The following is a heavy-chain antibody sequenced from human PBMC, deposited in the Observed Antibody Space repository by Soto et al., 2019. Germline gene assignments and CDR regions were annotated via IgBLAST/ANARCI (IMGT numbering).Heavy chain of an antibody. Sequence: EVQLLESGGGLVQPGGSLRLSCAASGFIFSSSAMTWVRQAPGKGLEWVSGLSAGGTATYYADSVKGRFTISRDNSKNTLYLQVNSLRVEDTALYYCARAVGRSSYAYLPADWGHGTLVTVSS. V-gene: IGHV3-23*01. CDR3: ARAVGRSSYAYLPAD. CDR1: GFIFSSSA. J-gene: IGHJ4*01. D-gene: IGHD5-18*01. CDR2: LSAGGTAT.